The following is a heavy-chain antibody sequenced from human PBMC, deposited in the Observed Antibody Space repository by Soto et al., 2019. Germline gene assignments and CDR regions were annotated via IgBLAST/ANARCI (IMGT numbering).Heavy chain of an antibody. CDR2: IYYSGST. CDR3: ARQRIAARPGVWYYNWFDP. CDR1: GGSISSSSYY. Sequence: APETLSLTCTVSGGSISSSSYYWGWIRQPPGKGLEWIGSIYYSGSTYYNPSLKSRVTISVDTSKNQFSLKLSSVTAADTAVYYCARQRIAARPGVWYYNWFDPWGQGTLVTVSS. J-gene: IGHJ5*02. V-gene: IGHV4-39*01. D-gene: IGHD6-6*01.